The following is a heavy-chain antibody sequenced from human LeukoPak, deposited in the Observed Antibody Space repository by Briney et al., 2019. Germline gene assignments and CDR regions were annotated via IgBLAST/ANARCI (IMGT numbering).Heavy chain of an antibody. CDR1: GFTFDDYA. CDR2: ISWNSGSI. V-gene: IGHV3-9*03. D-gene: IGHD3-3*01. Sequence: GGSLRLSCAASGFTFDDYAMHWVRQAPGKGLEWVSGISWNSGSIVYADSVKGRFTISRDNAKNSLYLQMNSLRAEDMALYYCAKGGLAYYDFPRYDYWGQGTLVTVSS. CDR3: AKGGLAYYDFPRYDY. J-gene: IGHJ4*02.